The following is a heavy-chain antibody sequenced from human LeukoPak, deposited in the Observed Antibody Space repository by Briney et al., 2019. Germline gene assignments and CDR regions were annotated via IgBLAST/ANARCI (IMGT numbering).Heavy chain of an antibody. CDR3: ASALGSMGDSAFDI. J-gene: IGHJ3*02. D-gene: IGHD2-2*01. CDR2: ISSSSSYI. V-gene: IGHV3-21*01. Sequence: GGSLTLSCAASGFTFSSYSMNWLRQAPGKGLEWVSSISSSSSYIYYADSVKVRVTISSDNAKNSLYLQMNSLSAEDTAVYDCASALGSMGDSAFDIWGQGTMVTVSS. CDR1: GFTFSSYS.